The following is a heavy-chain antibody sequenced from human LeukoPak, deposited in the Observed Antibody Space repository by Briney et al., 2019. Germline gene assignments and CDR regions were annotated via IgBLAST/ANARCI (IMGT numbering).Heavy chain of an antibody. D-gene: IGHD3-22*01. CDR3: ARGGTYYYDSSGYSWFDP. J-gene: IGHJ5*02. CDR1: GFTFSSYS. Sequence: GSLILSCAASGFTFSSYSMNWVRQAPGKGLEWVSSISSSSSYIYYADSVKGRFTISRDNAKNSLYLQMNSLRAEDTAVYYCARGGTYYYDSSGYSWFDPWGQGTLVTVSS. V-gene: IGHV3-21*01. CDR2: ISSSSSYI.